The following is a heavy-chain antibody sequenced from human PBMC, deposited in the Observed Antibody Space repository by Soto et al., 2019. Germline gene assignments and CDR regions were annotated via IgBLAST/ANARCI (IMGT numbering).Heavy chain of an antibody. Sequence: LSLTCAVSGGSISNYYWSWIRRPPGKGLEWIAYLHTTGSTNSNPSLNGRVTMSLDTSRNQFSLRLSSLTAADTAVYYCARRLPAEPYFDSWGRGTLVTVSS. CDR1: GGSISNYY. J-gene: IGHJ4*02. CDR3: ARRLPAEPYFDS. V-gene: IGHV4-59*01. D-gene: IGHD4-17*01. CDR2: LHTTGST.